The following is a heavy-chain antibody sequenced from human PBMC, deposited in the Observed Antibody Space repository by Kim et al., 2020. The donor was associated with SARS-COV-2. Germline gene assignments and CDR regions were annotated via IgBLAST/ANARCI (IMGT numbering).Heavy chain of an antibody. CDR3: TRVRIPAPGFDY. D-gene: IGHD2-2*01. J-gene: IGHJ4*02. Sequence: TYADAVKGRFTISRDSAKNTLYLKMSSLRAEGTAVYYCTRVRIPAPGFDYWGQGTLVTVSS. V-gene: IGHV3-74*01.